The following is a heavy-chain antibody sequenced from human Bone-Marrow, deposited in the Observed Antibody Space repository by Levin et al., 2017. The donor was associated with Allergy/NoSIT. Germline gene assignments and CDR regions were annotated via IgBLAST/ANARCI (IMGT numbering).Heavy chain of an antibody. Sequence: GGSLRLSCAASGFSFSTYNMYWVRQTPGKGLEWISYIGNSGRPIYYADSVKGRFTVSRDNAKSSLYVQMNSLRVDDTAVYYCTTAMSLSGSGWGRASDFWGQGTVVTVSS. D-gene: IGHD6-19*01. V-gene: IGHV3-48*04. J-gene: IGHJ3*01. CDR2: IGNSGRPI. CDR1: GFSFSTYN. CDR3: TTAMSLSGSGWGRASDF.